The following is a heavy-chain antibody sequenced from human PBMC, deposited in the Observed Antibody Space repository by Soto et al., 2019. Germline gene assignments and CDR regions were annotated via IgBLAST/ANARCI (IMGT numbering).Heavy chain of an antibody. V-gene: IGHV1-3*01. CDR3: ARDRELLARDWDPGFDY. J-gene: IGHJ4*02. D-gene: IGHD1-26*01. CDR2: INAGNGNT. CDR1: GYTFTSYA. Sequence: ASVKVSCKASGYTFTSYAMHWVRQAPGQRLEWMGWINAGNGNTKYSQKFQGRVTITRDKSTSTAYMELSSLRSEDTAVYYCARDRELLARDWDPGFDYWGQGTLVTAPQ.